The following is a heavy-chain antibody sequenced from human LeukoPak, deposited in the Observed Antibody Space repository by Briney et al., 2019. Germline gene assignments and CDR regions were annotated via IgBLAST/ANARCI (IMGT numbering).Heavy chain of an antibody. CDR1: GDSISSGSYH. CDR3: ARDSLVEMATITDY. V-gene: IGHV4-61*02. Sequence: SETLSLTCTVSGDSISSGSYHWNWIRHPAGKELDWIGRIYSSGSTNYHTSLNGRVTISVHTSNNHFSLKLSSVTSPDTAVYYCARDSLVEMATITDYWGQGTLVTVSS. J-gene: IGHJ4*02. D-gene: IGHD5-24*01. CDR2: IYSSGST.